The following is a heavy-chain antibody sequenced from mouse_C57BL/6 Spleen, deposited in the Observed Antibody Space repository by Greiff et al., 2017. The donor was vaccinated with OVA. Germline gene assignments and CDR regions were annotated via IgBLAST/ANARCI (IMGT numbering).Heavy chain of an antibody. CDR3: ARIYYGNYGWYFDV. D-gene: IGHD2-1*01. V-gene: IGHV1-59*01. CDR1: GYTFTSYW. J-gene: IGHJ1*03. CDR2: IDPSDSYT. Sequence: QVQLQQPGAELVRPGTSVKLSCKASGYTFTSYWMHWVKQRPGQGLEWIGVIDPSDSYTNYNQKFKGKATLTVDTSSSTAYMQLSSLTSEDSAVYYCARIYYGNYGWYFDVWGTGTTVTVSS.